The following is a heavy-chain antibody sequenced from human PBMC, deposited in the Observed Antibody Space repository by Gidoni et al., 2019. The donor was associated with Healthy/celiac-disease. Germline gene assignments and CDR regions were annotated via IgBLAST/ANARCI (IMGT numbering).Heavy chain of an antibody. J-gene: IGHJ4*02. Sequence: EVQLVESGGGLVQPGGSLRLSCAASGFTFSSYEMNWVRQAPGKGLEWVSYISSSGSTIYYADSVKGRFTISRDNAKNSLYLQMNSLRAEDTAVYYCAITPFEYSSSDFDYWGQGTLVTVSS. D-gene: IGHD6-6*01. CDR2: ISSSGSTI. CDR1: GFTFSSYE. V-gene: IGHV3-48*03. CDR3: AITPFEYSSSDFDY.